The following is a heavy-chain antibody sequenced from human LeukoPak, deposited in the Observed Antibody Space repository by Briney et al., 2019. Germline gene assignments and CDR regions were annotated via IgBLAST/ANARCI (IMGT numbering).Heavy chain of an antibody. CDR1: GGSISSSNW. D-gene: IGHD3-22*01. CDR3: AREGYYDSSGYYSPYYYYYGMDV. J-gene: IGHJ6*02. V-gene: IGHV4-4*02. Sequence: SETLSLTCAVSGGSISSSNWWSWVRQPPGKGLEWIGEIYHSGSTNYNPSLKSRVTISVDKSKNQFSLELSSVTAADTAVYYCAREGYYDSSGYYSPYYYYYGMDVWGQGTTVTVSS. CDR2: IYHSGST.